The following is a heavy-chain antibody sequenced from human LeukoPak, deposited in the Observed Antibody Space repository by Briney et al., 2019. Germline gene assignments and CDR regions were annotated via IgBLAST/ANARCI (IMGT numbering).Heavy chain of an antibody. V-gene: IGHV3-23*01. CDR2: ISDSGGST. CDR3: ARATLDN. Sequence: GGSLRLSCAASGFTFSNYDMSWVRQAPGKGLEWVSSISDSGGSTYYADSVKARFTISRDNSKNTVYLQMNSLRVEDTAVYYCARATLDNWGQGTLVTVSS. J-gene: IGHJ4*02. CDR1: GFTFSNYD.